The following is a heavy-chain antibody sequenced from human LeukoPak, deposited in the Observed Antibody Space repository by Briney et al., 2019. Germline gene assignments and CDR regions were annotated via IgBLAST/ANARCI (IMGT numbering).Heavy chain of an antibody. J-gene: IGHJ3*02. CDR3: VRAPPGRCSDGFCYSDTLDI. D-gene: IGHD2-15*01. CDR2: IGTAGDT. Sequence: GGSLRLSCGAYGFTFSRYDMHWVRQARARGLEWVSDIGTAGDTYYADSVKGRFTISRENAGNSLSLHMNSLRVGDTAVYYCVRAPPGRCSDGFCYSDTLDIWGRGTKVTVSS. CDR1: GFTFSRYD. V-gene: IGHV3-13*01.